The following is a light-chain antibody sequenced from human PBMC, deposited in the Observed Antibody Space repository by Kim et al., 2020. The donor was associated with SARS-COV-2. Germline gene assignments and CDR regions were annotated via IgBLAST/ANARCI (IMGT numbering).Light chain of an antibody. CDR2: SNN. CDR1: SSNIGSNT. J-gene: IGLJ3*02. CDR3: AAWDDSLMRV. V-gene: IGLV1-44*01. Sequence: ELTQPPSASGTPGQRVTISCSGSSSNIGSNTVNWYQQVPGTAPKLLIYSNNQRPSGVPDRFSGPKSGTSASLAISGLQSEDEADYYCAAWDDSLMRVFGGGTKLTVL.